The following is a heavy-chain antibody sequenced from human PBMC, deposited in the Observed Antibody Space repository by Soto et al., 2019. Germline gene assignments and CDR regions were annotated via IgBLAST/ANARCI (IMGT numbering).Heavy chain of an antibody. Sequence: LRLSCAASGFTVSTNYMSWVRQAPGKGLEWVSLIYSGGSTYYADSVKGRFTISSDNSKNTLYLQMNSLRAEDTAVYYCARRSSGYPYYFDYWGQGTLVTVSS. D-gene: IGHD3-22*01. CDR1: GFTVSTNY. J-gene: IGHJ4*02. CDR2: IYSGGST. V-gene: IGHV3-53*01. CDR3: ARRSSGYPYYFDY.